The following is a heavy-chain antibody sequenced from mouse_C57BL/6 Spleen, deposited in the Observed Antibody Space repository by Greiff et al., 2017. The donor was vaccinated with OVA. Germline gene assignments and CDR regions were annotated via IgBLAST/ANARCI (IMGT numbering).Heavy chain of an antibody. V-gene: IGHV1-22*01. CDR2: INPNNGGT. CDR3: ARSSITARGYFDV. D-gene: IGHD1-1*01. CDR1: GYTFTDYN. Sequence: VQLKQSGPELVKPGASVKMSCKASGYTFTDYNMHWVKQSHGKSLEWIGYINPNNGGTSYNQKFKGKATLTVNKSSSTAYMELRSLTSEDSAVYYCARSSITARGYFDVWGTGTTITVSS. J-gene: IGHJ1*03.